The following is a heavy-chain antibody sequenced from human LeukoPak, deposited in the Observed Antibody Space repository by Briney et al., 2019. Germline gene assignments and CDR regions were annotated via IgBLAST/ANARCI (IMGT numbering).Heavy chain of an antibody. D-gene: IGHD2-2*01. J-gene: IGHJ6*03. V-gene: IGHV3-30-3*01. Sequence: SCKVSGYTLTELSMHWVRQAPGKGLEWVAVISYDGSNKYYADSVKGRFTISRDNSKNTLYLQMNSLRAEDTAVYYCARDHLDCSSTSCQYFYYYYMDVWGRGTTVTVS. CDR1: GYTLTELS. CDR2: ISYDGSNK. CDR3: ARDHLDCSSTSCQYFYYYYMDV.